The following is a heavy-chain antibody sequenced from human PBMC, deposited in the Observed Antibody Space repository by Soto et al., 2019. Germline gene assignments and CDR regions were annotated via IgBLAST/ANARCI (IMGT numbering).Heavy chain of an antibody. CDR1: GFTFSSYS. V-gene: IGHV3-21*06. D-gene: IGHD2-2*01. CDR3: ARNLGYCISTSCYGWTWGETYYYYYGMDV. Sequence: EVQLVESGGGLVKPGGSLRLSCAASGFTFSSYSMNWVRQAPGKGLEWVSSISSSSSYIYYADSVKGRFTISRDNAKNSLDLQMNSLRAEDKAVYYCARNLGYCISTSCYGWTWGETYYYYYGMDVWGQGTTVTVSS. CDR2: ISSSSSYI. J-gene: IGHJ6*02.